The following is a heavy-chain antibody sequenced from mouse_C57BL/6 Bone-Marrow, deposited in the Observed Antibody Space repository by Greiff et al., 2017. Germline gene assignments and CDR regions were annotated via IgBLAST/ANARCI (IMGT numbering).Heavy chain of an antibody. CDR3: ARDGWLLRSDV. D-gene: IGHD2-3*01. Sequence: QVQLQQPGAELVRPGTSVKLSCKASGYTFTSYWMHWVKQRPGQGLEWIGVIDPSDSYTNYNQKFKGKATLTVDTSSSTAYMQLSSLTSEDSAVYYCARDGWLLRSDVWGTGTTVTVSS. V-gene: IGHV1-59*01. CDR1: GYTFTSYW. J-gene: IGHJ1*03. CDR2: IDPSDSYT.